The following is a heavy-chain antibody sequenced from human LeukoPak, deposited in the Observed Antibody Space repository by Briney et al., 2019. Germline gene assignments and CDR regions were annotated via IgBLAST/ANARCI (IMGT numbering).Heavy chain of an antibody. CDR1: GGSFSGYY. D-gene: IGHD2-2*01. Sequence: PSETLSLTCAVYGGSFSGYYWSWIRQPPGKGLEWIGEINHSGSTNYNPSLKSRVTISVDTSKNQFSLKLSSVTAADTAVYYCARGPREDIVVVPAAILYYFDYWGQGTLVTVSS. V-gene: IGHV4-34*01. J-gene: IGHJ4*02. CDR2: INHSGST. CDR3: ARGPREDIVVVPAAILYYFDY.